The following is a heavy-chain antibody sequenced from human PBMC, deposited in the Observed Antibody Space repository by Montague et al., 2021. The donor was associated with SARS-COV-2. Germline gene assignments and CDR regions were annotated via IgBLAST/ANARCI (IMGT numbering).Heavy chain of an antibody. CDR1: GFTFSSYW. D-gene: IGHD2-2*02. CDR3: ASRYCSGPRCYSGTYYYFDY. V-gene: IGHV3-7*01. CDR2: IKQGGSEK. Sequence: SLRLSCAASGFTFSSYWMTWVRQAPGKGLEWVANIKQGGSEKYYVDSVKGLFTISRDNAKNSLYLQMNSLRAEDTAVYYCASRYCSGPRCYSGTYYYFDYWGQGALVTVSS. J-gene: IGHJ4*02.